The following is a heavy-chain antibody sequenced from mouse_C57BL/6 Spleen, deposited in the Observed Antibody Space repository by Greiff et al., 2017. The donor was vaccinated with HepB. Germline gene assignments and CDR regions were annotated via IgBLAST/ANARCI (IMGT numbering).Heavy chain of an antibody. Sequence: EVQLQQSGPELVKPGASVKISCKASGYTFTDYYMDWVKQSHGKSLEWIGDINPNNGGTIYNQKFKGKATLTVDKSSSTAYMELRSLTSEDTAVYYCARSHYYGNGHFDYWGQGTTLTVSS. J-gene: IGHJ2*01. V-gene: IGHV1-18*01. D-gene: IGHD1-1*01. CDR3: ARSHYYGNGHFDY. CDR2: INPNNGGT. CDR1: GYTFTDYY.